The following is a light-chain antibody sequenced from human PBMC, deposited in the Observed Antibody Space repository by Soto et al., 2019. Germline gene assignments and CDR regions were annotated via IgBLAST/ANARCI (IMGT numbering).Light chain of an antibody. CDR2: YDD. Sequence: SYELTQPPSVSMAPGKTASITCGGDNLGSKSVHWYQQKPGQAPVLVIYYDDERPSGIPERFSASNSGNTATLTISRVEAGDEAEYCCQVWDSSSDHVIFGGGTKLTVL. J-gene: IGLJ2*01. CDR3: QVWDSSSDHVI. V-gene: IGLV3-21*04. CDR1: NLGSKS.